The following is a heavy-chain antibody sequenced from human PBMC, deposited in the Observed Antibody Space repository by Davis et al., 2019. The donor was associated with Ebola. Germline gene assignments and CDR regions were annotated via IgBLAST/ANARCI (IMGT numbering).Heavy chain of an antibody. Sequence: PSETLSLTCSVSGDSITRYYLHWIRQAPGKTLEWIGYVYYGQAIYNPSLKSRLTISLDTSKNQISLKVKSVTAADTAVYYCAGYDHSNYLNDWGQGTPVTVSS. D-gene: IGHD4-11*01. CDR2: VYYGQA. CDR1: GDSITRYY. V-gene: IGHV4-59*03. CDR3: AGYDHSNYLND. J-gene: IGHJ4*02.